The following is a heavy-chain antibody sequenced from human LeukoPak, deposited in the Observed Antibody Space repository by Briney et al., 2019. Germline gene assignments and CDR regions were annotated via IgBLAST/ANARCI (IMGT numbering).Heavy chain of an antibody. CDR2: IYYSGST. V-gene: IGHV4-39*07. D-gene: IGHD6-19*01. CDR1: GGSISSSSYY. CDR3: ARGSGWYNY. Sequence: SETLSLTCTVSGGSISSSSYYWGWIRQPPGKGLEWIGSIYYSGSTYYNPSLKSRVTISVDTSKNQFSLKLSSVTAADTAVYYCARGSGWYNYWGQGTLVTVSS. J-gene: IGHJ4*02.